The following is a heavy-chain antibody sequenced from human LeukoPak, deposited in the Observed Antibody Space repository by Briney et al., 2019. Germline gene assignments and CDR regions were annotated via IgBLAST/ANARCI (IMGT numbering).Heavy chain of an antibody. V-gene: IGHV4-39*01. Sequence: SETLSLTCTVSGGSISSSSYFWGWIRQPPGKGLEWIGAISDSGSTYYNPSLKSRVTISVDTSKNQVSLKLSSVTAADTAVYYCARRHQYYDFWSGYSTPNYYYGMDVWGQGTTVTVSS. CDR2: ISDSGST. D-gene: IGHD3-3*01. CDR1: GGSISSSSYF. CDR3: ARRHQYYDFWSGYSTPNYYYGMDV. J-gene: IGHJ6*02.